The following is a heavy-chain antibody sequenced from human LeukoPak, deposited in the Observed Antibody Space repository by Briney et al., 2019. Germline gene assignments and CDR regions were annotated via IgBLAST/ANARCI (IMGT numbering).Heavy chain of an antibody. CDR2: ISYDGSIK. CDR3: ARGSIAAAGPSGDY. Sequence: GRSLRLSCAASGFTFSSYGMHWVRQAPGKGLEWVAVISYDGSIKYYADSVKGRFTISRDNSKNTLFLQMNSLRAEDTAVYYCARGSIAAAGPSGDYWGQGTLVTVSS. D-gene: IGHD6-13*01. V-gene: IGHV3-30*03. J-gene: IGHJ4*02. CDR1: GFTFSSYG.